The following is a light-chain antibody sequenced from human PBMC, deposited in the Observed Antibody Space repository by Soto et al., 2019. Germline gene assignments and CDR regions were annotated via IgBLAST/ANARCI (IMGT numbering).Light chain of an antibody. CDR3: CSYAGSYTFV. CDR2: DVS. J-gene: IGLJ1*01. CDR1: SSDVGVYNY. Sequence: QSVLTQPRSVSGSPGQSVTISCTGTSSDVGVYNYVSWYQQYPGKAPKIMIYDVSKRLSGVPDRFSGSKSDNTASLTISGLQAEDEADYYCCSYAGSYTFVFGIGTKV. V-gene: IGLV2-11*01.